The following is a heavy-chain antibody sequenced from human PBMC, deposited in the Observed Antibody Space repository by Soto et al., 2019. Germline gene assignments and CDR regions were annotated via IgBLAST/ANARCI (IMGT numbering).Heavy chain of an antibody. J-gene: IGHJ4*02. V-gene: IGHV4-59*01. CDR2: MYHTGNA. CDR3: ARDRTSSGYYFDYSLDY. D-gene: IGHD3-22*01. Sequence: SETLSLTCSVSGGSLSGYYWSWIRQPPVKVLEYIAYMYHTGNAKYNPSLQSRVTLSVDTSKNQFSLRLASVTAADTAVYYCARDRTSSGYYFDYSLDYWGQGTRVTVSS. CDR1: GGSLSGYY.